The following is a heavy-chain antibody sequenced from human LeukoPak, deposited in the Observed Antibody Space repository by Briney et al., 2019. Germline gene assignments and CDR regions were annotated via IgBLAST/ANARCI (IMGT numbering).Heavy chain of an antibody. CDR1: EFTVSGKY. D-gene: IGHD3-16*02. CDR3: ASAAGSYRYSEY. CDR2: IYGGDNT. J-gene: IGHJ4*02. V-gene: IGHV3-53*01. Sequence: PGGSLRLSCAASEFTVSGKYMIWVRQAPGKGLECVSVIYGGDNTYYADSVKDRFTISGDNSKNTLYLQMNNLRAEDTAVYYCASAAGSYRYSEYWGQGTLVTVSS.